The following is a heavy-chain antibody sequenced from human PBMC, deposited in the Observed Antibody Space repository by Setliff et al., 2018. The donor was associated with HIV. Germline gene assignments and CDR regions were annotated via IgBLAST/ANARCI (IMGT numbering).Heavy chain of an antibody. V-gene: IGHV4-34*01. CDR3: ARVQMAYAAFDV. CDR2: INHSGST. CDR1: GAPFSGFH. J-gene: IGHJ3*01. D-gene: IGHD4-17*01. Sequence: PSETLSLTCAVYGAPFSGFHWGWIRQPPGKGLEWIGEINHSGSTNYNPSLKSRVTLSVDTSNNQFSLKLSSVTAADTAVYYCARVQMAYAAFDVWGQGTMVTVSS.